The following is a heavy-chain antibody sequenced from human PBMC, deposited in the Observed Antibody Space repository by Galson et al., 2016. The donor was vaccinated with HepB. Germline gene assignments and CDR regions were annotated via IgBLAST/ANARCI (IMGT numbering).Heavy chain of an antibody. CDR3: AKDGPERVPVAGIIYWYFDL. CDR1: GFTFSNYG. V-gene: IGHV3-30*18. D-gene: IGHD6-19*01. J-gene: IGHJ2*01. Sequence: SLRLSCAASGFTFSNYGMHWVRQAPGKGLEWVAVISYDGNNKYYADSVKGRFTISRDNSKNTLYLELNSLRAEDTAVYYCAKDGPERVPVAGIIYWYFDLWGRGTLVTVSS. CDR2: ISYDGNNK.